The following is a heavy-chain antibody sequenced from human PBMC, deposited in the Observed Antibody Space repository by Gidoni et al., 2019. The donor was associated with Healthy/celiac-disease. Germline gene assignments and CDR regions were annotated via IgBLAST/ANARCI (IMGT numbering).Heavy chain of an antibody. V-gene: IGHV4-31*03. J-gene: IGHJ3*02. Sequence: QVQLQESGPGLVKPSQTLSLTCTVSGGSISSGGYYWSWIRQHPGKGLEWIGYIYYSGSTYYNPSLKSRVTISVDTSKNQFSLKLSSVTAADTAVYYCARDRNDYDSTRRAFDIWGQGTMVTVSS. D-gene: IGHD3-22*01. CDR3: ARDRNDYDSTRRAFDI. CDR2: IYYSGST. CDR1: GGSISSGGYY.